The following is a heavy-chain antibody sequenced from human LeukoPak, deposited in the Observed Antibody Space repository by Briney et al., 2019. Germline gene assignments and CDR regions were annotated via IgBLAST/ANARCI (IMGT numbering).Heavy chain of an antibody. CDR3: ARGGRPLLGNWFDP. V-gene: IGHV4-59*08. CDR2: IYYSGST. CDR1: GGSISSYY. D-gene: IGHD2-21*02. Sequence: PSETLSLTCTVSGGSISSYYWSWIRQPPGKGLEWIGYIYYSGSTNYNPSLKSRVTISVDTSKNQFSLKLSSVTAADTAVYYCARGGRPLLGNWFDPWGRGTLVTVSS. J-gene: IGHJ5*02.